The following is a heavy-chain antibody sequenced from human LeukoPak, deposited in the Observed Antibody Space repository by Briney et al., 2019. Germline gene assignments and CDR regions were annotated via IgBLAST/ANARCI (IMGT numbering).Heavy chain of an antibody. Sequence: PSETLSLTCTVSGGFISGYYWSWIRQPPRKRLEWIAYIYYSGSTNSNPSLKSRVTMSLDTSKNQFYMEVRSVTAADTAVYYCARKPIFYDSGRHWYYFDYWGQGTLVTVSS. V-gene: IGHV4-59*08. CDR2: IYYSGST. CDR1: GGFISGYY. D-gene: IGHD3-10*01. CDR3: ARKPIFYDSGRHWYYFDY. J-gene: IGHJ4*02.